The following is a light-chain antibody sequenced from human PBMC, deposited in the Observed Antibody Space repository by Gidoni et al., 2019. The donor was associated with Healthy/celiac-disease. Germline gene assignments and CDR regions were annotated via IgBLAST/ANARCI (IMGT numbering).Light chain of an antibody. J-gene: IGKJ2*01. CDR1: QSVSSN. V-gene: IGKV3-15*01. Sequence: ELVMTHSTATLSVSPGERATLSCRASQSVSSNLAWYQQKPGQAPRLLSYGASTRATGIPDRFSGRGSGTEVTLTISSLQSEDFAVYYCQQYNNWPPYTFGQQTKLEF. CDR3: QQYNNWPPYT. CDR2: GAS.